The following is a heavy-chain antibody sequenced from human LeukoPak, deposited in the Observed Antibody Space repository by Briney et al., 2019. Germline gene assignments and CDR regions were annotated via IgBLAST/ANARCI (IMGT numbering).Heavy chain of an antibody. CDR3: AKEYYVSSGSQGAFDI. J-gene: IGHJ3*02. Sequence: GGSLRLSCAASGFTFNTYALSWVRQAPGQGLEWISTVTGSGDRTYYADSVKGRFTISRDNSKNTLYLQMNSLRAEDTAVYYCAKEYYVSSGSQGAFDIWGQGTMVTVSS. V-gene: IGHV3-23*01. CDR1: GFTFNTYA. D-gene: IGHD3-22*01. CDR2: VTGSGDRT.